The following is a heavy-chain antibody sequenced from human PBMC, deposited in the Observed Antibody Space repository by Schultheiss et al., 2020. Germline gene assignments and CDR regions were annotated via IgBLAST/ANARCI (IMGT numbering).Heavy chain of an antibody. CDR3: ARDREDIVVVPAATLGD. J-gene: IGHJ4*02. V-gene: IGHV1-8*02. CDR1: GYTFTGYY. Sequence: ASVKVSCKASGYTFTGYYMHWVRQAPGQGLEWMGWISAYNGNTSYAQKFQGRVTMTRNTSISTAYMELSSLRSEDTAVYYCARDREDIVVVPAATLGDWGKGTLVTVSS. D-gene: IGHD2-2*01. CDR2: ISAYNGNT.